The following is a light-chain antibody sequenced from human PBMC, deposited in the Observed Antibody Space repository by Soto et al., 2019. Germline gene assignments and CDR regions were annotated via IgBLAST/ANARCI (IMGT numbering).Light chain of an antibody. CDR3: QSYDSSRSDVV. J-gene: IGLJ2*01. Sequence: QSVLTQPPSVSGSPGQRVTLSCTESSTNIGAGDDVPWYQQLPGTAPKLLIYGNNNRPSGVPDRFSGSKSGTSASLTITGLQAEDEADYYCQSYDSSRSDVVFGGGTKLTVL. V-gene: IGLV1-40*01. CDR2: GNN. CDR1: STNIGAGDD.